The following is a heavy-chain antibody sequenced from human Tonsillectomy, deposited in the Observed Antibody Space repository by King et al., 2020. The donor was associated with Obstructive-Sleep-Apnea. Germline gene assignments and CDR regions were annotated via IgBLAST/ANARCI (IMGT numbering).Heavy chain of an antibody. CDR2: TRNKANSDTT. D-gene: IGHD1-1*01. Sequence: VQLVESGGGLVQPGGSLRLSCAASGFTFSDHYMDWVRQAPGKGLEWVGRTRNKANSDTTEYAASVKGRFTISRDDSKNSLYLQMNSLKTEDTAVYYCARGRLQPDSSDYFDYWGQGTLVTVSS. CDR3: ARGRLQPDSSDYFDY. CDR1: GFTFSDHY. J-gene: IGHJ4*02. V-gene: IGHV3-72*01.